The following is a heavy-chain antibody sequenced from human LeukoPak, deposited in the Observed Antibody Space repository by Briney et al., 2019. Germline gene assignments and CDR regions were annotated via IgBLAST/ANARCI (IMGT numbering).Heavy chain of an antibody. CDR2: ISGGGDIT. V-gene: IGHV3-53*01. CDR3: ARDYGSSSWYDY. CDR1: GFTVSSNY. J-gene: IGHJ4*02. Sequence: GGSLRLSCAASGFTVSSNYMSWVRQTPGKGLEWVSVISGGGDITYYADSVKGRFTISRDNAKNSLYLQMNSLRAEDTAVYYCARDYGSSSWYDYWGQGTLVTVSS. D-gene: IGHD6-13*01.